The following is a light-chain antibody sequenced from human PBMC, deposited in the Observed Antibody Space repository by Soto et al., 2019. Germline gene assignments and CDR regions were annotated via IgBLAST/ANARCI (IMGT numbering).Light chain of an antibody. V-gene: IGKV1-33*01. CDR1: QDISNY. CDR2: DAS. CDR3: QRYDNLPYA. Sequence: DIQMTQSPSSLSASVGDRVTITCQASQDISNYLNWYQQKPGKAPKLLIYDASNMEKGVPSRFSGSGYEKDFTFTISSLQPQGIAAYYCQRYDNLPYAFGQGTKLEIK. J-gene: IGKJ2*01.